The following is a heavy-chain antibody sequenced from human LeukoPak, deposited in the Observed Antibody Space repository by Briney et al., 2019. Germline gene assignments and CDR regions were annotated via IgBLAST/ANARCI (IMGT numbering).Heavy chain of an antibody. Sequence: PGGSLRLSCAASGFTFSSYAMHWVRQAPGKGLEWVAVISYDGSNKYYADSVKGRFTISRDNSKNTLYLQMNSLRAEDTAVYYCARDRRGYYGSGSYYKRDRIDAFDIWGQGTMVTVSS. CDR3: ARDRRGYYGSGSYYKRDRIDAFDI. D-gene: IGHD3-10*01. CDR2: ISYDGSNK. V-gene: IGHV3-30-3*01. CDR1: GFTFSSYA. J-gene: IGHJ3*02.